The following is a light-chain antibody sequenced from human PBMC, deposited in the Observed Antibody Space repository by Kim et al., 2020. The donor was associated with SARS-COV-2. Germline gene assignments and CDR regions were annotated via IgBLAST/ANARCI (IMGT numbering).Light chain of an antibody. J-gene: IGKJ4*01. CDR2: AAY. Sequence: LSPRDRATLSCRADLPVSSSYLAWYQRRPGQAPRLLIFAAYGRATGIPDRFTGSGSGTDFALTISRLEPEDFAVYFCQQYGIAPLFGGGTKVDIK. CDR3: QQYGIAPL. V-gene: IGKV3-20*01. CDR1: LPVSSSY.